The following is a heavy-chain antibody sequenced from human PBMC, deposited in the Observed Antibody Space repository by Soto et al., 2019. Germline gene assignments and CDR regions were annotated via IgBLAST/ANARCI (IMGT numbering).Heavy chain of an antibody. CDR3: ARGRSYSSSYDY. V-gene: IGHV4-59*01. CDR2: IYYSGST. J-gene: IGHJ4*02. Sequence: SETLSLTCTGSGGSISSYYWSWIRQPPGKGLEWIGYIYYSGSTNYNPSLKSRVTISVDTSKNQFSLKLSSVTAADTAVYYCARGRSYSSSYDYRGQGTSVIVSS. D-gene: IGHD6-13*01. CDR1: GGSISSYY.